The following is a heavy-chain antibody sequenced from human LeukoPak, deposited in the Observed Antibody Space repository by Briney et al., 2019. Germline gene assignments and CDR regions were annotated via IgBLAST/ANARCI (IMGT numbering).Heavy chain of an antibody. CDR1: GDPISSNYW. J-gene: IGHJ4*02. D-gene: IGHD3-22*01. CDR3: ARRGYYYDSRGYYYFDY. CDR2: IYHTGNT. V-gene: IGHV4-4*02. Sequence: PSETLSLTCAVSGDPISSNYWWSWVRQPPGRGLEWIGEIYHTGNTNYNPSLKSRVSISVDKSKNQFSLKLSSVTAADTAVYHCARRGYYYDSRGYYYFDYWGQGTLVTVSS.